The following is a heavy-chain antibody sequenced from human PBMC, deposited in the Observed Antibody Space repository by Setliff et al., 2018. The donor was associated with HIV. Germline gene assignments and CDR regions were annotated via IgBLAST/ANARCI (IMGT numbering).Heavy chain of an antibody. V-gene: IGHV4-38-2*01. D-gene: IGHD5-12*01. Sequence: SETLSLTCFVSDFPISTVHLWGWIRQTPVRGLEWIGSVSHSGTIYYNPSLKSRLTTSIDPSKKQFSLSLTSMTATDTGIYYCARQFQLRGYGGHFDFWGQGAPVTVSS. CDR3: ARQFQLRGYGGHFDF. CDR2: VSHSGTI. CDR1: DFPISTVHL. J-gene: IGHJ4*02.